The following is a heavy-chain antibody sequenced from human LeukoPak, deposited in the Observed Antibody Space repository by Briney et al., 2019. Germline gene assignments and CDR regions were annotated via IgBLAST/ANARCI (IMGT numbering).Heavy chain of an antibody. CDR1: GGTFSSYA. J-gene: IGHJ5*02. Sequence: SVKVSCKASGGTFSSYAISWVRQAPGQGLEWMGGIIPIFGTANYAQKFQGRVTITADKSTSTAYMELSSLRSEDTAVYYCARDARTYYDKQGWFDPWGQGTLVTVSS. V-gene: IGHV1-69*06. CDR2: IIPIFGTA. CDR3: ARDARTYYDKQGWFDP. D-gene: IGHD3-9*01.